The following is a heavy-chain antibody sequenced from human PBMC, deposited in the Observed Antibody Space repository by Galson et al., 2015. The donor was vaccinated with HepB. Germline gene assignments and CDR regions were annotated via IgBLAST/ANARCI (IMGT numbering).Heavy chain of an antibody. CDR2: IYWDDDT. Sequence: ALVKPTQTLTLTCTFSGFSLSTSGVGVGWIRQSPGKALEWLALIYWDDDTRYSPSLRSRLTITKDTSKNQVVLTMTNMDPVDTATYYCAHLPTATTIFPHLFDPWGQGTPVTVSS. V-gene: IGHV2-5*02. J-gene: IGHJ5*02. D-gene: IGHD3-3*01. CDR1: GFSLSTSGVG. CDR3: AHLPTATTIFPHLFDP.